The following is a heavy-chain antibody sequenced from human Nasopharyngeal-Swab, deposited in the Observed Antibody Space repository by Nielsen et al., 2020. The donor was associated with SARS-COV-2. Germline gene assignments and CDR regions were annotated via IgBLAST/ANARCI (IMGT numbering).Heavy chain of an antibody. D-gene: IGHD4-23*01. V-gene: IGHV3-7*01. CDR2: IKQDGSEK. Sequence: WIRQPPGKGLEWVANIKQDGSEKYYVDSVKGRFTISRDNAKNSLFLQMNSLRAEDTAVYFCASGRWFDYWGQGTLVTVS. J-gene: IGHJ4*02. CDR3: ASGRWFDY.